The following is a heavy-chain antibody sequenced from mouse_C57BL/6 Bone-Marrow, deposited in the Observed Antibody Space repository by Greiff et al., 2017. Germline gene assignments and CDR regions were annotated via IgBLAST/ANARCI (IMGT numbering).Heavy chain of an antibody. CDR2: INPSNGGT. D-gene: IGHD3-1*01. V-gene: IGHV1-53*01. CDR1: GYTFTSYW. J-gene: IGHJ2*01. CDR3: ARCGPCNCDRRAYVDF. Sequence: VQLQQPGTELVKPGASVKLSCKASGYTFTSYWMHWVKQRPGQGLEWIGNINPSNGGTNYNEKFKSKATLTVDKSASTAYMQLSSLTSEDSAVYACARCGPCNCDRRAYVDFWGQGTTLTVSS.